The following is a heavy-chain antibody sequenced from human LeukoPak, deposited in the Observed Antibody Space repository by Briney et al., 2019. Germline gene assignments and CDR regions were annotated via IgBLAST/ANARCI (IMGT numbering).Heavy chain of an antibody. D-gene: IGHD6-13*01. CDR2: INPNSGGT. J-gene: IGHJ4*02. Sequence: ASVKVSCKASGYTFTGHYMHWVRQAPGQGLEWMGWINPNSGGTNYAQKFQGRVTMTRDTSISTAYMELSRLRSDDTAVYYCARDFQPGIAAAGTDYWGQGTLVTVSS. CDR1: GYTFTGHY. V-gene: IGHV1-2*02. CDR3: ARDFQPGIAAAGTDY.